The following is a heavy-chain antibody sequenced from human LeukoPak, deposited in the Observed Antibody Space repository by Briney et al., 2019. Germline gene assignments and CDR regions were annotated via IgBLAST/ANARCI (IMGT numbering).Heavy chain of an antibody. J-gene: IGHJ4*02. Sequence: GGSLRLSCAASGFTFSSYSMNWVRQAPGRGLEWVSYISSSSSTIYYADSVKGRFTISRDNAKNSLYLQMNSLRAEDTAVYYCARDRDVLRYFDWTFDYWGQGTLVTVSS. CDR3: ARDRDVLRYFDWTFDY. CDR2: ISSSSSTI. D-gene: IGHD3-9*01. CDR1: GFTFSSYS. V-gene: IGHV3-48*04.